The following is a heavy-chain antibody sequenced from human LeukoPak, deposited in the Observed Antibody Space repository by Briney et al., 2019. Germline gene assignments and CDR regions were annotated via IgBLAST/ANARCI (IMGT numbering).Heavy chain of an antibody. V-gene: IGHV3-48*03. CDR2: ISSSGNTI. CDR1: EFTFISYE. CDR3: ARGPSIAARYDAFDI. J-gene: IGHJ3*02. D-gene: IGHD6-6*01. Sequence: PGGALRLSCAASEFTFISYELNWVRQAPGKGGEWVSYISSSGNTISYADSVKGRFTISRDNAKNSLYLQVISLRAEDTAVYYCARGPSIAARYDAFDIWGQGTMVTVSS.